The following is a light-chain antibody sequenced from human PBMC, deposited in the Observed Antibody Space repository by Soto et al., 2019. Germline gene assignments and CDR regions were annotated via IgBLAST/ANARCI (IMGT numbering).Light chain of an antibody. CDR1: QSVSNN. J-gene: IGKJ1*01. CDR2: GAS. CDR3: QQYGSSPTWT. V-gene: IGKV3-20*01. Sequence: EKVMTQSPATLSVSPGEGATLSCRASQSVSNNLAWYQQKPGQAPRLLIYGASTRATGIPDRFSGSGSGTDFTLTISRLEPEDFAVYYCQQYGSSPTWTFGQGTKVDIK.